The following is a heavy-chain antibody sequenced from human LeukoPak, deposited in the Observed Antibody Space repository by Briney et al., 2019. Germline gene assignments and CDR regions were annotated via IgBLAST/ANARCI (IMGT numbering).Heavy chain of an antibody. CDR2: ISHSGST. CDR1: GGSISSYY. CDR3: ARLRDGDYGGYFDY. Sequence: PSETLSLTCTVSGGSISSYYWSWIRQSPGKGLEWIGHISHSGSTKYSSSLKSRALISSDTSKNQLSLKLSSLTAADTALYYCARLRDGDYGGYFDYWGQGTLVTASS. J-gene: IGHJ4*02. D-gene: IGHD4-23*01. V-gene: IGHV4-59*08.